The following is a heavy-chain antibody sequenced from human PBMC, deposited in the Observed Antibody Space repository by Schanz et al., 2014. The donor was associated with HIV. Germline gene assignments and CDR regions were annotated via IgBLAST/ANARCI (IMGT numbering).Heavy chain of an antibody. Sequence: EVQLVESGGGLVKPGGSLRLSCATSGFTLSSFTMNWVRQAPGKGLEWVSAISGGGSTNYADSVKGRFTISRDNSENTLYLQMNSLRAEDTAVYYCAKRSESIPAFVYWGQGTLVTVSS. CDR3: AKRSESIPAFVY. V-gene: IGHV3-23*04. CDR2: ISGGGST. J-gene: IGHJ4*02. D-gene: IGHD2-2*01. CDR1: GFTLSSFT.